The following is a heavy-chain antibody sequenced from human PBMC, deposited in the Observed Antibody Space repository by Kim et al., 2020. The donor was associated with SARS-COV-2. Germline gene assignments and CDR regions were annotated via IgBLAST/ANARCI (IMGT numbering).Heavy chain of an antibody. CDR3: ARSAFYGDYDY. CDR2: ST. J-gene: IGHJ4*02. V-gene: IGHV4-34*01. Sequence: STTHNPSLTGRVTISVDTSKNPFSLKLSSVTAADTAVYYCARSAFYGDYDYWGQGTLVTVSS. D-gene: IGHD4-17*01.